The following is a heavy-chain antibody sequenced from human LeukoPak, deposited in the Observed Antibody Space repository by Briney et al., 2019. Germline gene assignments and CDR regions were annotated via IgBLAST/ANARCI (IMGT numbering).Heavy chain of an antibody. CDR3: ARLEAARPPDS. CDR1: VAPSAVVITT. V-gene: IGHV4-39*01. D-gene: IGHD6-6*01. J-gene: IGHJ4*02. CDR2: TYYSGST. Sequence: SGPCPSPALSLVAPSAVVITTGAGSASPQGRGWWIGSTYYSGSTFYNPSLKSRVTIFVDTSKNQFSLQLTSVTAADTAVYYCARLEAARPPDSWGQGTLVTVSS.